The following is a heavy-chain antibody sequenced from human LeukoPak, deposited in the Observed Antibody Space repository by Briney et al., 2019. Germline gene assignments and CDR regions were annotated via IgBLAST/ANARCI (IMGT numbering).Heavy chain of an antibody. Sequence: GGSLRLSCAASGFPFSSYPMKWVPRAPGKGLEWVSSISSCSNAIYYAASVKGRFTISRDNAKNSLNLQMNSLRVRDTAVYYCASAFRSLGQSDQYYFDYWGQGTLVTVSS. V-gene: IGHV3-48*01. J-gene: IGHJ4*02. CDR1: GFPFSSYP. CDR3: ASAFRSLGQSDQYYFDY. CDR2: ISSCSNAI. D-gene: IGHD3-16*01.